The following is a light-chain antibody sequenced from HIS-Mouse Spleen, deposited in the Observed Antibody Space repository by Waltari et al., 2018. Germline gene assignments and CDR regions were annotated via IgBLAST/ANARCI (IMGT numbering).Light chain of an antibody. CDR3: SSYTSSSTL. CDR1: SRDVGGYNY. V-gene: IGLV2-14*03. J-gene: IGLJ1*01. Sequence: QSALTQPASVSGSPGQSITISCTGTSRDVGGYNYVPWYQQHPGKAPKLMIYDVSNRPSGVSNRFSGSKSGNTASLTISGLQAEDEADYYCSSYTSSSTLFGTGTKVTVL. CDR2: DVS.